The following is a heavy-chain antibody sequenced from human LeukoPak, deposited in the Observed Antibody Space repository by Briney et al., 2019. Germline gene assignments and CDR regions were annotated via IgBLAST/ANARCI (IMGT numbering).Heavy chain of an antibody. Sequence: GGSLRLSCAASGFPFSSYAMSWVRQAPGKGLEWVSTISNSDDSTYYADSVKGRFTISRDNSENTLFLRMNSLRAEDAAVYYCAKATGYLLWGQGTLVIVSS. CDR1: GFPFSSYA. J-gene: IGHJ4*02. V-gene: IGHV3-23*01. CDR2: ISNSDDST. CDR3: AKATGYLL. D-gene: IGHD1-14*01.